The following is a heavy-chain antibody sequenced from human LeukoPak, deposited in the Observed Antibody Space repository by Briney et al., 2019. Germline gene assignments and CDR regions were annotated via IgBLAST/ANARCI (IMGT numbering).Heavy chain of an antibody. CDR2: INHSGSA. V-gene: IGHV4-34*01. D-gene: IGHD2-15*01. CDR1: GGSFSGYY. Sequence: SETLSLTCAVYGGSFSGYYWSWIRQPPGKGLEWIGEINHSGSANYNPSLKSRVTISVDTSKNQFSLKLSSVTAADTAVYYCARAPDSGLDAFDIWGQGTMVTVSS. J-gene: IGHJ3*02. CDR3: ARAPDSGLDAFDI.